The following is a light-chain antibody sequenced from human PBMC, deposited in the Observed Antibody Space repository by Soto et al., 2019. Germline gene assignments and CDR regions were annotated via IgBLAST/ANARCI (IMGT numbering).Light chain of an antibody. CDR3: LLSYGGARRV. CDR2: DTS. Sequence: QAVVTQEPSLTVSPGGTVTLTCASSTGAVTSGHYPYWFQQKPGQAPRTLIYDTSNKHSWTPARFSGSLLGGEPVLTLSGXXPXXXADYFCLLSYGGARRVFGGGTKLTV. V-gene: IGLV7-46*01. CDR1: TGAVTSGHY. J-gene: IGLJ2*01.